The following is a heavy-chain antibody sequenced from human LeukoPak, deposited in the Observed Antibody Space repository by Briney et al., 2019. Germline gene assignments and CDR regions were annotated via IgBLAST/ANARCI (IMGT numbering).Heavy chain of an antibody. CDR2: IYYSGST. CDR3: ARHFDDSSGYLKP. CDR1: GGSISSSSYY. Sequence: SETLSPTCTLSGGSISSSSYYWGWVRQPPGKGLEWIGSIYYSGSTYYNPSLKSRVTISVDTSKNQFSLKLSSVTAADTAVYYCARHFDDSSGYLKPWGQGTLVTVSS. J-gene: IGHJ5*02. V-gene: IGHV4-39*01. D-gene: IGHD3-22*01.